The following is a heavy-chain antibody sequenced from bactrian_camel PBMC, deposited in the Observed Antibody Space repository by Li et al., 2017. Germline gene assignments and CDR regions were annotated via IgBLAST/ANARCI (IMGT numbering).Heavy chain of an antibody. D-gene: IGHD2*01. V-gene: IGHV3S53*01. CDR1: VNTATSTC. Sequence: VQLVESGGGSVQTGGSLRLSCTASVNTATSTCMAWIRQAPGKDREEVATIYTDGSTTYGEFVKGRFSISQDNAKKTVYLQMNSLKPDDTARYYCQTVVPTACRTSRGTYWGQ. J-gene: IGHJ4*01. CDR2: IYTDGST. CDR3: QTVVPTACRTSRGTY.